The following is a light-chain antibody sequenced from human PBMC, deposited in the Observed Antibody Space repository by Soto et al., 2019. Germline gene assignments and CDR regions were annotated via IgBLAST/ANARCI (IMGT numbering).Light chain of an antibody. CDR3: QQYNNWPPLT. Sequence: ILLTQSPATLSLSPGERATLSCRASQSVDRYLAWYQQKPGQAPRLLRQHTSNRAAGIPARLSGSGSGTDFTLTISSLEPEDFAVYYCQQYNNWPPLTFGGGTKVDIK. V-gene: IGKV3-11*01. J-gene: IGKJ4*01. CDR2: HTS. CDR1: QSVDRY.